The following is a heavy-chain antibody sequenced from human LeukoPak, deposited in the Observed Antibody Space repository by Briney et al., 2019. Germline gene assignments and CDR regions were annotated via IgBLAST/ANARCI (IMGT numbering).Heavy chain of an antibody. CDR1: GFTVSSNE. V-gene: IGHV3-38-3*01. CDR3: AKGGLYFDF. D-gene: IGHD3-16*01. CDR2: ISGGST. J-gene: IGHJ4*02. Sequence: GGSLRLSCAASGFTVSSNEMSWVRQAPGKGLEWVSSISGGSTYYADSVKGRFTISRDNSKNTLYLQMNSLRAEDTAIYYCAKGGLYFDFWGQGTLVTVSS.